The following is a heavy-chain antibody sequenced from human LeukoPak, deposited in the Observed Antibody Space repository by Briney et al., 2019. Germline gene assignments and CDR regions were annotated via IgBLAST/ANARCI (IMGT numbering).Heavy chain of an antibody. CDR2: ISGSGGST. CDR3: AKNIGVVAGLGY. CDR1: GFTVSSNY. J-gene: IGHJ4*02. V-gene: IGHV3-23*01. Sequence: PGGSLRLSCAASGFTVSSNYMSWVRQAPGKGLEWVSAISGSGGSTYYADSVKGRFTISRDNSKNTLYLQMNSLRAEDTAVYYCAKNIGVVAGLGYWGQGTLVTVSS. D-gene: IGHD2-15*01.